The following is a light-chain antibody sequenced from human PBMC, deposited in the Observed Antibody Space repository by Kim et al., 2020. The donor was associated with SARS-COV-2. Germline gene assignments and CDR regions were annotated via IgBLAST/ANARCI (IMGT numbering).Light chain of an antibody. CDR1: KSDIGDYNF. CDR3: CSYSGTSRV. V-gene: IGLV2-14*01. CDR2: EVT. Sequence: QSALTQPASVSGSPGQSIAISCTGTKSDIGDYNFVSWYQQYPGKPPKLLILEVTKRPSGISDRFSGSKSGNTATLTISGLQAEDEADYYCCSYSGTSRVFGGGTRLTVL. J-gene: IGLJ3*02.